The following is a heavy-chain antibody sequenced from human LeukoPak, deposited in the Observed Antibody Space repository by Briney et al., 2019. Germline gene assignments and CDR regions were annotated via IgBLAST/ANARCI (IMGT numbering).Heavy chain of an antibody. V-gene: IGHV4-61*01. J-gene: IGHJ6*03. CDR1: GYSISSGYY. D-gene: IGHD6-13*01. Sequence: PSETLSLTCTVSGYSISSGYYWSWIRQPPGKGLEWIGYIYYSGSTNYNPSLKSRVTISVDTSKNQFSLKLSSVTAADTAVYYCARTTEAHSWRTRYYDYYMDVWGKGTTVTVSS. CDR2: IYYSGST. CDR3: ARTTEAHSWRTRYYDYYMDV.